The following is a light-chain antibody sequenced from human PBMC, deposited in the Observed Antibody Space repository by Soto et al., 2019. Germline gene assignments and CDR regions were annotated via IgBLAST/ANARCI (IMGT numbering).Light chain of an antibody. J-gene: IGLJ1*01. CDR1: SSDVGGYNY. CDR3: SSYTSTSTDV. CDR2: EVS. V-gene: IGLV2-14*01. Sequence: QSALTQPASVSGSPGQSITISCTGTSSDVGGYNYVSWYQQHPGKPPKLLIYEVSNRPSGVSDRFSASKSGNTASLTISGLQAEDEADYYCSSYTSTSTDVFGTGTKLTVL.